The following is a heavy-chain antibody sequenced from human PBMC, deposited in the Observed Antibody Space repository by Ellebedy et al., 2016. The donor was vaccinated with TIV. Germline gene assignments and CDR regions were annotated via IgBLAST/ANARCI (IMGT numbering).Heavy chain of an antibody. Sequence: AASVKVSCKASGYTFTSYAMHWVRQAPGQRLEWMGWINAGNGNTKYSQKFQGRVTITRDTSASTAYMELSSLRSEGTAVYYCARDRDYGTFDYWGQGTLVTVSS. J-gene: IGHJ4*02. CDR3: ARDRDYGTFDY. CDR2: INAGNGNT. CDR1: GYTFTSYA. V-gene: IGHV1-3*01. D-gene: IGHD4-17*01.